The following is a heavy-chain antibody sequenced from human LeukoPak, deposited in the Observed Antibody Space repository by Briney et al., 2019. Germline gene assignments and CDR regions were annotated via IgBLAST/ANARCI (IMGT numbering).Heavy chain of an antibody. D-gene: IGHD6-19*01. V-gene: IGHV3-23*01. CDR1: GFAFTFHA. CDR2: INANSGTT. CDR3: AKPISGGLAVTADWFDP. J-gene: IGHJ5*01. Sequence: PGGSLRLSCAASGFAFTFHAMSWLRQPPGKGPEWVSTINANSGTTSYAASVRGRFTISRDNSKNTLYLQVNSLRADDTAVYYCAKPISGGLAVTADWFDPWGQGTLVVVSS.